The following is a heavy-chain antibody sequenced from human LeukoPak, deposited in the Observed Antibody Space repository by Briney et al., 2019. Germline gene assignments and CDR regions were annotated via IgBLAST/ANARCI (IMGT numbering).Heavy chain of an antibody. Sequence: GRSLRLSCAASGFTFDDYDMHWVRQAPGKGLEWVSGISWNSGNVGYADSVKGRFTISRDNAKNSLYLQMNSLRAEDTAVYYCAKVLPDSSGYYYFDYWGQGTLVTVSS. CDR2: ISWNSGNV. J-gene: IGHJ4*02. CDR3: AKVLPDSSGYYYFDY. V-gene: IGHV3-9*01. CDR1: GFTFDDYD. D-gene: IGHD3-22*01.